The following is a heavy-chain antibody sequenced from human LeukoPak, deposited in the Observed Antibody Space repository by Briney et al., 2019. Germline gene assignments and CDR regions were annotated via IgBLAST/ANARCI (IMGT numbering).Heavy chain of an antibody. CDR3: AKKDGRSGLGYSGYFDY. V-gene: IGHV3-21*01. D-gene: IGHD2-15*01. CDR1: GFTFSSYS. J-gene: IGHJ4*02. CDR2: ISSSSSYI. Sequence: GGPLRLSCAASGFTFSSYSMNWVRQAPGKGLEWVSSISSSSSYIYYADSVKGRFTISRDNAKNSLYLQMNSLRAEDTAVYYCAKKDGRSGLGYSGYFDYWGQGTLVTVSS.